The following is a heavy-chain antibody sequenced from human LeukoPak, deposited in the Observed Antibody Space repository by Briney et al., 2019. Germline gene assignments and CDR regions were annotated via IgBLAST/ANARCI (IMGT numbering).Heavy chain of an antibody. J-gene: IGHJ6*03. Sequence: SETLSLTCAVYGGSFSGYYWSWIRQPPGKGLEWIGEINHSGSTDCNPSLKSRVTISVDTSKNQFSLKLSSVTAADTAVYYCARGRDYYDSSGYYYYYYYMDVWGKGTTVTVSS. CDR3: ARGRDYYDSSGYYYYYYYMDV. CDR1: GGSFSGYY. V-gene: IGHV4-34*01. D-gene: IGHD3-22*01. CDR2: INHSGST.